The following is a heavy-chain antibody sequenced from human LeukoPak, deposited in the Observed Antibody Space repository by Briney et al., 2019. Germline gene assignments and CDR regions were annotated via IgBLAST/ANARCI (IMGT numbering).Heavy chain of an antibody. Sequence: SETLSLTCAVYGGSFSGYYWSWIRQPPGKGLEWIGEINHSGSTNYNPSLKSRVTISVDTSKNQFSLKLSSVTAADTAVYYCARRSGFWSGYYGDHWGQGTLVTVSS. CDR1: GGSFSGYY. CDR3: ARRSGFWSGYYGDH. CDR2: INHSGST. V-gene: IGHV4-34*01. D-gene: IGHD3-3*01. J-gene: IGHJ4*02.